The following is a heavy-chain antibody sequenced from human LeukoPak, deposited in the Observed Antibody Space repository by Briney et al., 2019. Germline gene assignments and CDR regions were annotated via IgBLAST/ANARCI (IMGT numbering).Heavy chain of an antibody. CDR3: ARAVGIAAAEIDY. V-gene: IGHV4-59*01. J-gene: IGHJ4*02. CDR2: IYYSGST. Sequence: SETLSLTCTVSGGSISSYYWSWIRQPPGKGLEWIGYIYYSGSTNYNPSLKSRVTISVGTSKNQFSLKLSSVTAADTAVYYCARAVGIAAAEIDYWGQGTLVTVSS. D-gene: IGHD6-13*01. CDR1: GGSISSYY.